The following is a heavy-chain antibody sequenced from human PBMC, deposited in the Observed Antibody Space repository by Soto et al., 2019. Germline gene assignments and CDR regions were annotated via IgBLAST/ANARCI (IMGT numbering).Heavy chain of an antibody. CDR3: AGELSNSPEYFDF. Sequence: PSETLSLTCTASGGSIRSDYYYWSWIRQPPGKGLEWIGYIYYSGRTAYNPSLKSRIIISIDTSKNQFSLSLNSLNAAETAVYYCAGELSNSPEYFDFWGLGTLVTSPQ. CDR2: IYYSGRT. D-gene: IGHD6-6*01. CDR1: GGSIRSDYYY. V-gene: IGHV4-30-4*01. J-gene: IGHJ4*02.